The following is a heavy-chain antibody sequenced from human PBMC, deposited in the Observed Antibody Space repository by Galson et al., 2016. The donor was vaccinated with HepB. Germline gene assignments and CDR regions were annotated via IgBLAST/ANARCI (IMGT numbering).Heavy chain of an antibody. J-gene: IGHJ4*02. D-gene: IGHD3-10*01. V-gene: IGHV3-11*01. CDR3: ARDYGPGGQIQKYDY. CDR1: GFTFNAAW. Sequence: SLRLSCAASGFTFNAAWMSWVRQAPGKGLEWISYITSSGSTIYYADSVKGRFTISRDNAQNSLYLQMNNLRPEDTAVYYCARDYGPGGQIQKYDYWGQGTLVTVSS. CDR2: ITSSGSTI.